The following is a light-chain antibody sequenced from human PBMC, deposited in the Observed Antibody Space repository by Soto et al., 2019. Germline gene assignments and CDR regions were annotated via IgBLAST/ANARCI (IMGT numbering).Light chain of an antibody. Sequence: EIVLTQSPGTLSLSPGERATLSCRASQSVSSSYLAWYQQKPRQAPRLLIYVASSKATGIPDRFSGSGSGIDFTLTISRLEPEDFAVYYCQQYGSSPYTFGQGTKLEIK. J-gene: IGKJ2*01. V-gene: IGKV3-20*01. CDR1: QSVSSSY. CDR2: VAS. CDR3: QQYGSSPYT.